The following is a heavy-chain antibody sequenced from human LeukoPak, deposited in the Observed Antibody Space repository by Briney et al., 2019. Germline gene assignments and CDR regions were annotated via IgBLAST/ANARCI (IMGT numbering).Heavy chain of an antibody. V-gene: IGHV1-46*01. CDR2: INPSGGST. CDR1: GYTFTSYY. Sequence: ASVKVSCKASGYTFTSYYMHWVRQAPGQGLEWMGIINPSGGSTRYAQKFQGRVTMTRDTSTSTVYMELSSLRSEDTAVYYCARDFRRKYYFDYWGQGTLVTVSS. CDR3: ARDFRRKYYFDY. J-gene: IGHJ4*02.